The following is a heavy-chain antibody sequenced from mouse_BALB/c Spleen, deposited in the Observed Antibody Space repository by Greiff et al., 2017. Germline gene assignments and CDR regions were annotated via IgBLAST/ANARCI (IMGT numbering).Heavy chain of an antibody. J-gene: IGHJ3*01. V-gene: IGHV2-6-5*01. D-gene: IGHD2-1*01. CDR3: AAYGNYGAWFAY. Sequence: VHLVESGPGLVAPSQSLSITCTVSGFSFTDYGVSWIRQPPGKGLEWLGVIWGGGSTYYSSALKSRLSINKDNSKSQVFLKMNSLQTDDTAMYYCAAYGNYGAWFAYWGQGTLVTVSA. CDR2: IWGGGST. CDR1: GFSFTDYG.